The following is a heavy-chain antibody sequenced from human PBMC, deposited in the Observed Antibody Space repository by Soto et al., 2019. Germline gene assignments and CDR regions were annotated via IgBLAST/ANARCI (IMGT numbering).Heavy chain of an antibody. V-gene: IGHV1-18*01. CDR3: ERETVVVALYYGMDV. CDR1: GYTFTSYG. Sequence: QVQLVQSGAEVKKPGASVKVSCKASGYTFTSYGISWVRQAPGQGLEWMGWISAYNGNTNYAQKLQGRVTMTTDTSTSTAYMEVRRRRSGDTAGEYCERETVVVALYYGMDVWGQGTKVNGSS. D-gene: IGHD2-15*01. CDR2: ISAYNGNT. J-gene: IGHJ6*02.